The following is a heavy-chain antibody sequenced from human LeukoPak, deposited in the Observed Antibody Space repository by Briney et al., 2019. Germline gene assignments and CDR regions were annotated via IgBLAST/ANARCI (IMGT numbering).Heavy chain of an antibody. Sequence: GGSLRLSCAASGFTFSSYSMNWVRQAPGKGLEWVSYISSSSSTIYYADSVKGRFTISRDNSKNTLYLQMNSLRAEDTAVYYCAKAGGAIAVAGTEDYWGQGTLVTVSS. CDR2: ISSSSSTI. CDR1: GFTFSSYS. J-gene: IGHJ4*02. CDR3: AKAGGAIAVAGTEDY. V-gene: IGHV3-48*01. D-gene: IGHD6-19*01.